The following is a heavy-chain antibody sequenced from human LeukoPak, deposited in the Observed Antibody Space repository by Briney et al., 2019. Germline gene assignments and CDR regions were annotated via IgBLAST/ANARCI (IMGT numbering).Heavy chain of an antibody. J-gene: IGHJ3*01. Sequence: SETLSLTCTVSADSISPYYWSWIRQPPGKGLEWIGSVYYTGNTNYNPSLKSRVTISVDTSTKQFSLKLSSVTAAHTAVYYCARHGALWASSGDSLWSAFDVWGRGTMVTVSS. D-gene: IGHD3-22*01. CDR3: ARHGALWASSGDSLWSAFDV. CDR2: VYYTGNT. V-gene: IGHV4-59*08. CDR1: ADSISPYY.